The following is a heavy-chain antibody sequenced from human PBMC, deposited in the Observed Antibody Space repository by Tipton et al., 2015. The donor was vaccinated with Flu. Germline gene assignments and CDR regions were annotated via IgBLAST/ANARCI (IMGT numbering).Heavy chain of an antibody. CDR3: AGLNHYFDH. CDR2: IYYDGST. CDR1: GGSINITGYY. J-gene: IGHJ4*02. V-gene: IGHV4-39*01. Sequence: TLSLTCNVSGGSINITGYYWAWIRQPPGKGLEWIASIYYDGSTYHSPSLKSRVTISVDTSRNQFSLKLNSVTAADTAVYYCAGLNHYFDHWGQGTLVTVSS. D-gene: IGHD1-14*01.